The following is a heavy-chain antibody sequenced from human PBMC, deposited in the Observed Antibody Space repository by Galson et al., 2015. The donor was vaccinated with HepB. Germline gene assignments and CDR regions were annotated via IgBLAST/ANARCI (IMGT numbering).Heavy chain of an antibody. J-gene: IGHJ6*02. V-gene: IGHV3-30*04. D-gene: IGHD3-9*01. CDR1: GFTFSSYA. CDR3: ARGSYDILTGYPDYYYYGMDF. Sequence: SLRLSCAASGFTFSSYAMHWVRQAPGKGLEWVAVISYDGSNKYYADSVKGRFTISRDNSKNTLYLQMNSLRAEDTAVYYCARGSYDILTGYPDYYYYGMDFWGQGTTVTVSS. CDR2: ISYDGSNK.